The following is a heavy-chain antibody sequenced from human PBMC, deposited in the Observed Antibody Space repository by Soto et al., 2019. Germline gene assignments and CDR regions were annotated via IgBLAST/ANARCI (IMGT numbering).Heavy chain of an antibody. V-gene: IGHV1-18*04. CDR3: ATMVAYYDILTGSYFDY. CDR2: ISAYNGNT. Sequence: ASVKVSCKASGYTFTSYGISWVRQAPGQGLEWMGWISAYNGNTNYAQKFQGRVTITADESTSTAYMELSSLRPEDTAVYYCATMVAYYDILTGSYFDYWGQGTLVTVSS. CDR1: GYTFTSYG. D-gene: IGHD3-9*01. J-gene: IGHJ4*02.